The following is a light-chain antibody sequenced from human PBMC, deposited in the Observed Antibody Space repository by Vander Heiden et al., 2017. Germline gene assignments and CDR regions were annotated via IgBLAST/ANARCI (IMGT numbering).Light chain of an antibody. Sequence: QSVLTQPPSVSGAPGQRVTIPCTGSSSNIGAGYDVHWYQELPGTAPKILIYGNTNRPSGVPDRFSGAKSGTSASLAITGLQAEDEADYYCQSYDSSLSGWVFGGGTKLTVV. CDR1: SSNIGAGYD. J-gene: IGLJ3*02. CDR2: GNT. CDR3: QSYDSSLSGWV. V-gene: IGLV1-40*01.